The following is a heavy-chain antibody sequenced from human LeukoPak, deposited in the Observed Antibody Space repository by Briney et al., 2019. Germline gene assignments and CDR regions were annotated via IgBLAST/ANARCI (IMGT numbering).Heavy chain of an antibody. V-gene: IGHV3-48*02. Sequence: GPLRLYFPASGFLFSIFDMNWVRPAPGKGLEWVSFISGGGSTIYYADSVKCRFTISRDNAKNSLYLQMNSLRDDDTAVYYCARKLVGAAGAAFDIWGQGTMVTVSS. J-gene: IGHJ3*02. CDR3: ARKLVGAAGAAFDI. D-gene: IGHD1-26*01. CDR2: ISGGGSTI. CDR1: GFLFSIFD.